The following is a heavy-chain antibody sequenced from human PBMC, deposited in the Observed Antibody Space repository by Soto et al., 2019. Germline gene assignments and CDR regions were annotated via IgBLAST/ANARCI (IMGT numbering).Heavy chain of an antibody. Sequence: PGGSLRLSCAASGFTFGSYAMHWVRQAPGNGLEWVAVISYDGSNKYYADSVKGRFTISRDNSKNTLYLQMNSLRAEDTAVYYCAREKEGYYGMDVWGQGTTVTVSS. CDR2: ISYDGSNK. CDR3: AREKEGYYGMDV. J-gene: IGHJ6*02. V-gene: IGHV3-30-3*01. CDR1: GFTFGSYA.